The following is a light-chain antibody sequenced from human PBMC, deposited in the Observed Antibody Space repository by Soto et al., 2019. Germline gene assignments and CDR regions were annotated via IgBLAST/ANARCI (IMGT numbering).Light chain of an antibody. CDR1: QSVSSN. CDR2: GAS. Sequence: EIVMTQSPATLSVSPGERATLSCRASQSVSSNLAWYQQKPGQAPRRLIYGASTTATGIPARFSGSGSGTACTLTISSLQSEDFAVYYCQQYNNWSHKHSFGQGTQLEIK. J-gene: IGKJ2*01. V-gene: IGKV3-15*01. CDR3: QQYNNWSHKHS.